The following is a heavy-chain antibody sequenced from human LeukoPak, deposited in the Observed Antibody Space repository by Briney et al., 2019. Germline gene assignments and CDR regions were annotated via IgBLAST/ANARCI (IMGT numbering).Heavy chain of an antibody. Sequence: KNSETLSLTCTVSGGSISSYYWSWTRQPPGKGLEWIGYIYYSGSTNYNPSLKSRVTISVDTSKNQFSLKLSSVTAADTAVYYCARKVGATKDFDYWGQGTLVTVSS. D-gene: IGHD1-26*01. J-gene: IGHJ4*02. CDR2: IYYSGST. CDR1: GGSISSYY. V-gene: IGHV4-59*01. CDR3: ARKVGATKDFDY.